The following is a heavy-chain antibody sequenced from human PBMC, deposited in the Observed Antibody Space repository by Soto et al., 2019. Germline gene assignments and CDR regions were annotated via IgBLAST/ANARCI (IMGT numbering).Heavy chain of an antibody. J-gene: IGHJ3*02. CDR3: AHRRFDNSGLAAFDI. V-gene: IGHV2-5*02. D-gene: IGHD3-22*01. CDR1: GFSLSNSGVG. Sequence: QITLKESGPTLVKPTQTLTLTCTFSGFSLSNSGVGVGWIRQPPGKALEWLALIYWGDDKRYSPSLKSRLTITKDTPKNQLVLTMTNMDPVDTATYYCAHRRFDNSGLAAFDIWGQGTTVTVSS. CDR2: IYWGDDK.